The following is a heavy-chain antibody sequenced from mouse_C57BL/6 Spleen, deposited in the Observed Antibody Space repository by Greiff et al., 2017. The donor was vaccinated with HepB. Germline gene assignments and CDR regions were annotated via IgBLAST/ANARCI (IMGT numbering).Heavy chain of an antibody. CDR2: IYPGDGDT. Sequence: VQLQQSGAELVKPGASVKISCKASGYAFSSYWMNWVKQRPGKGLEWIGQIYPGDGDTNYNGKFKGKATLTADKSSSTAYMQLSSLTSEDSAVYFCAREGYGSSWYYAMDYWGQGTSVTVSS. D-gene: IGHD1-1*01. V-gene: IGHV1-80*01. CDR3: AREGYGSSWYYAMDY. J-gene: IGHJ4*01. CDR1: GYAFSSYW.